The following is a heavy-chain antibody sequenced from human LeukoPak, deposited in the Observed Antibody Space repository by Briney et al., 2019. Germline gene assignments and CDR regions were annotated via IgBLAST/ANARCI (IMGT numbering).Heavy chain of an antibody. CDR3: ARRVSVAEYDY. CDR2: ISSSGSTI. D-gene: IGHD6-19*01. Sequence: GGSLRLSCAASGFTFSDYYMSWVRQAPGKGLEWVSYISSSGSTIYYADSVKGRFTISRDNAKNSLYLQMNSLRAEDTAVYYCARRVSVAEYDYWGQGTLVTVSS. CDR1: GFTFSDYY. V-gene: IGHV3-11*01. J-gene: IGHJ4*02.